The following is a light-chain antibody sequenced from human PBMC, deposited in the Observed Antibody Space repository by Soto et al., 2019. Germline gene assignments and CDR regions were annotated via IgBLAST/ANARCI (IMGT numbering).Light chain of an antibody. CDR1: QSVSSSY. Sequence: EMVLTQSPGTLSLSPGERATLSCRASQSVSSSYLAWYQQKPGQAPRLLIYGASSRATGIPERFSGSGSGTDFTLTISRLEPEDFAVYYCHQYGSSPYTFGQGTKLQIK. J-gene: IGKJ2*01. V-gene: IGKV3-20*01. CDR2: GAS. CDR3: HQYGSSPYT.